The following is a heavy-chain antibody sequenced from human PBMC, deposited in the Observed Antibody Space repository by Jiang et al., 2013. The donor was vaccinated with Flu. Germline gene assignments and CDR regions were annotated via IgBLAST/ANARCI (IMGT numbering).Heavy chain of an antibody. CDR2: IYYSGST. Sequence: GLVKPSETLSLRCTVSGGSIRSENSYWGWIRQPPGKGLEWIGSIYYSGSTYYNPSLKSRVTISVDTSKKQFSLKLSSVTAADTAVYYCASQHWDHGSGSYYMSSWGQGTLV. D-gene: IGHD3-10*01. V-gene: IGHV4-39*07. J-gene: IGHJ4*02. CDR1: GGSIRSENSY. CDR3: ASQHWDHGSGSYYMSS.